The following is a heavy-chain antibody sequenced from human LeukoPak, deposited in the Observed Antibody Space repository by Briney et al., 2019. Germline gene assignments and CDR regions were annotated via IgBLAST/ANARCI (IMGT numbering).Heavy chain of an antibody. V-gene: IGHV1-2*02. CDR1: GYTFTGYY. J-gene: IGHJ5*02. CDR2: INPNSGGT. Sequence: ASVKVSRKASGYTFTGYYMHWVRQAPGQGLEWMGWINPNSGGTNYAQKFQGRVTMTRDTSISTAYMELSRLRSDDTAVYYCARVWDIAAEFDPWGQGTLVTVSS. D-gene: IGHD6-13*01. CDR3: ARVWDIAAEFDP.